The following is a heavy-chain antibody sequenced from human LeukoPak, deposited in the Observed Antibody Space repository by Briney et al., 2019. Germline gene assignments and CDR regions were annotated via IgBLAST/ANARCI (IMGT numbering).Heavy chain of an antibody. CDR2: INQDGSAK. Sequence: GGSLRLSCAASEFTFSAFWMSWVRQAPGKGLEWVANINQDGSAKYYVGSVKGRFTVSRDNAENSLYLQTNSLRAEDTAVYYCAKENSEWIQLSYYFDYWGQGTLVTVSS. V-gene: IGHV3-7*03. D-gene: IGHD5-18*01. J-gene: IGHJ4*02. CDR3: AKENSEWIQLSYYFDY. CDR1: EFTFSAFW.